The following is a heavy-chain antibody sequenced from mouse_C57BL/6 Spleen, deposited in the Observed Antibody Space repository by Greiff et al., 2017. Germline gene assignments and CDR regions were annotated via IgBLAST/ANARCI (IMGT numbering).Heavy chain of an antibody. J-gene: IGHJ4*01. CDR3: ARMYYYGSSPYYYAMDD. Sequence: VQLQQSGPELVKPGASVKISCKASGYAFSSSWMNWVKQRPGKGLEWIGRIYPGDGDTNYNGKFKGKATLTADKSSSTAYMQLSSLTSEDSAVYFCARMYYYGSSPYYYAMDDGGQGTSVTVDS. D-gene: IGHD1-1*01. V-gene: IGHV1-82*01. CDR1: GYAFSSSW. CDR2: IYPGDGDT.